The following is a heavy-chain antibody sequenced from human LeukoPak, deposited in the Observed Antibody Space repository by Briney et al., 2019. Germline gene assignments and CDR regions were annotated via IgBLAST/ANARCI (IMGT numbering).Heavy chain of an antibody. CDR1: GFTFSSYG. Sequence: GGSLRLSCAASGFTFSSYGMHWVRQAPGKGLEWVAFIRYDGSNKYYADSVKGRFTISRDNSKNTLYLQMNSLRAEDTAVYYCARDIYYYDSSVYTPDYYYYGMDVWGQGTTVTVSS. D-gene: IGHD3-22*01. CDR3: ARDIYYYDSSVYTPDYYYYGMDV. CDR2: IRYDGSNK. J-gene: IGHJ6*02. V-gene: IGHV3-30*02.